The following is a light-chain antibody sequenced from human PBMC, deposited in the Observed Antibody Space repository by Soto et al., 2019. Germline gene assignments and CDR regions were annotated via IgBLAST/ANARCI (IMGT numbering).Light chain of an antibody. J-gene: IGKJ2*01. CDR1: QSLVSSDENTF. CDR2: KVS. CDR3: MQGALWPYT. Sequence: VMTQSPVSLPVTLGQPASISCRSSQSLVSSDENTFLSWYHQRPGQSPRRLIYKVSNRDSGVPDIFSGSGSGTDFTLKISRVEAEDLGVYYCMQGALWPYTFGQGTKLEIK. V-gene: IGKV2-30*01.